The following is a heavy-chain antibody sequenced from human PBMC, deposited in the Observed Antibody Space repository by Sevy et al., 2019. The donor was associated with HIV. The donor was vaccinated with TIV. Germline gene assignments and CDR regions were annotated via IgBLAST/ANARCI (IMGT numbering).Heavy chain of an antibody. CDR3: ARGFDSSGYYWGVGAFDI. CDR2: IYYSGTT. V-gene: IGHV4-31*03. Sequence: SETLSLTCTVSCGSINSGAYYWSWIRQHPGKGLEWIGYIYYSGTTYYNPSLKSRVTISVDMSKDQFSLKLSSVTAADTAVYYCARGFDSSGYYWGVGAFDIWGQGTMVTVSS. D-gene: IGHD3-22*01. J-gene: IGHJ3*02. CDR1: CGSINSGAYY.